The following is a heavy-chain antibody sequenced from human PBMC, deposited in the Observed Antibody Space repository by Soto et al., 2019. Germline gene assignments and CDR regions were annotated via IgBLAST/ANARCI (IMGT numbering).Heavy chain of an antibody. V-gene: IGHV3-66*01. CDR1: GFTVSSNY. CDR2: IYSGGST. CDR3: ARGGGDCSGGSCYFWRYYFYY. Sequence: GGSLRLSCAASGFTVSSNYMSWVRQAPGKGLEWVSVIYSGGSTYYADSVKGRFTISRDNSKNTLYLQMNSLRAEDTAVYYCARGGGDCSGGSCYFWRYYFYYWGQGALVTVSS. J-gene: IGHJ4*02. D-gene: IGHD2-15*01.